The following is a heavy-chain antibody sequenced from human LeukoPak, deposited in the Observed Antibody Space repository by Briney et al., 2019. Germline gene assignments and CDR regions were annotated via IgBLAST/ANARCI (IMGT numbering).Heavy chain of an antibody. CDR3: ARADSSGYYYRLED. CDR2: INHSGST. J-gene: IGHJ4*02. D-gene: IGHD3-22*01. Sequence: SETLSLTCAVYGGSFSGYYWSWIRQPPGKGLEWIGEINHSGSTNYTPSLKSRVTISVDTSKNQFSLKLSSVTAADTAVYYCARADSSGYYYRLEDWGQGTLVTVSS. V-gene: IGHV4-34*01. CDR1: GGSFSGYY.